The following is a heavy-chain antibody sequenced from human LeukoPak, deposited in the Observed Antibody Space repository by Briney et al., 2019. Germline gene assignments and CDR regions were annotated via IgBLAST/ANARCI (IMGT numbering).Heavy chain of an antibody. D-gene: IGHD6-13*01. CDR3: AREGSSWSNDY. J-gene: IGHJ4*02. Sequence: GGSLRLSCAASGFTFSSYTMNWVRQAPGKGLEWVSSISSSSPYMYYADSVKGRFTISRDSAKNSLYLQMNSLRAEDTAVYYCAREGSSWSNDYWGQGTLVTVSS. V-gene: IGHV3-21*01. CDR1: GFTFSSYT. CDR2: ISSSSPYM.